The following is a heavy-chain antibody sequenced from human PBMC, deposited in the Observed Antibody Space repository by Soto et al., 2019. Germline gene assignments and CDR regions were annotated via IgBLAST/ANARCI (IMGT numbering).Heavy chain of an antibody. CDR3: ARDLIITMIVVANYYYGMHV. Sequence: APVKVSRKTSGYTFTSYGIHWVRHAPGQRLEWMGWINAGNGNTKYSQKFQGRVTITRDTSASTAYMELSSLRSEDTAVYYCARDLIITMIVVANYYYGMHVWDQGTTVTVSS. CDR1: GYTFTSYG. V-gene: IGHV1-3*01. CDR2: INAGNGNT. J-gene: IGHJ6*02. D-gene: IGHD3-22*01.